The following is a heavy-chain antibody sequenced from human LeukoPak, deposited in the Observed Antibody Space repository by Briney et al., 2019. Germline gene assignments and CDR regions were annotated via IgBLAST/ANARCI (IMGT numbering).Heavy chain of an antibody. CDR1: GFNFSSND. CDR2: ISTAGDT. Sequence: GGSLRLSCAVSGFNFSSNDMHWVRQPTGKGLEWVSGISTAGDTYYPDSVKGRFTISRKNAKSSFYLQMNSLRAGDTAVYYCASGERGFDYWGQGSLVTVSS. D-gene: IGHD7-27*01. V-gene: IGHV3-13*01. CDR3: ASGERGFDY. J-gene: IGHJ4*02.